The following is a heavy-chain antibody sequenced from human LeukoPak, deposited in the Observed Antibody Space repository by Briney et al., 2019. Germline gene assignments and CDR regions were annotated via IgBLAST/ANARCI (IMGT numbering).Heavy chain of an antibody. CDR2: FDPEDGET. CDR1: GYTLTELS. Sequence: ASVKVSCKVSGYTLTELSMHWVRQAPGKGLEWMGGFDPEDGETIYAQKFQGRVTMTEDTSTDTDYMELSSLRSEDTAVYYCATVCGGSTGCSRYYGMEVWGQGNTVTVSS. J-gene: IGHJ6*02. D-gene: IGHD2-2*01. V-gene: IGHV1-24*01. CDR3: ATVCGGSTGCSRYYGMEV.